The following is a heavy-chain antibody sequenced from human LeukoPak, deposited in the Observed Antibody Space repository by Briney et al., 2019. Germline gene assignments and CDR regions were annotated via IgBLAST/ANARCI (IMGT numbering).Heavy chain of an antibody. CDR2: IYPPDSDT. D-gene: IGHD6-13*01. Sequence: RGESLKISCQGSGYSFTNYWIGWVRQMPGKGLEWMGIIYPPDSDTRYGPSFQGQVTISADKSISTAYLQWSSLKASDTAMYYCARGQQLFDYWGQGSLVTVSS. V-gene: IGHV5-51*01. J-gene: IGHJ4*02. CDR1: GYSFTNYW. CDR3: ARGQQLFDY.